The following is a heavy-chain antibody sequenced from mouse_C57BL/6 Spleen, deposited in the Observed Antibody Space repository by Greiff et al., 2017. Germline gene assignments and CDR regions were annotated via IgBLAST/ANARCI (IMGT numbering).Heavy chain of an antibody. D-gene: IGHD1-1*01. J-gene: IGHJ1*03. CDR2: INPNNGGT. CDR1: GYTFTDYY. V-gene: IGHV1-26*01. CDR3: ARSYYGSSYRDWYCDV. Sequence: EVQLQQSGPELVKPGASVKISCKASGYTFTDYYMNWVKQSHGKSLEWIGDINPNNGGTSYNQKFKGKATLTVDKSSSTAYMELRSLTSEDSAVYYCARSYYGSSYRDWYCDVWGTGTTVTVSS.